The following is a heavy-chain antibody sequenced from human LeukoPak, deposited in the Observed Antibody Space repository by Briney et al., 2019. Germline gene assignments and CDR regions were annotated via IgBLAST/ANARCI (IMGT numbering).Heavy chain of an antibody. CDR2: IRSKAYGGTT. Sequence: GGFLRLSCAASGFTLSDHYMDWVRQAPGKGLEWVGFIRSKAYGGTTEYAASVKGRFTISRDDSKSIAYLQMNSLKTEDTAVYYCTRARHRYCSGGSCYPRPLFDYWGQGTLVTVSS. D-gene: IGHD2-15*01. CDR3: TRARHRYCSGGSCYPRPLFDY. CDR1: GFTLSDHY. J-gene: IGHJ4*02. V-gene: IGHV3-49*04.